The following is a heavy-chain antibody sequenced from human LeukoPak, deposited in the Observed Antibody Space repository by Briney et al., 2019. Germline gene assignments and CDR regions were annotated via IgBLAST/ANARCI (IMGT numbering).Heavy chain of an antibody. CDR2: IIPIFGTA. V-gene: IGHV1-69*05. Sequence: SVKVSCKASGGTFSSYAISWVRQAPGQGLEWMGGIIPIFGTANYAQKFQGRVTITTDESTSTAYMELSSLRSDDTAVYYCARRGAEQLAFDYWGQGTLVTVSS. D-gene: IGHD6-13*01. CDR1: GGTFSSYA. CDR3: ARRGAEQLAFDY. J-gene: IGHJ4*02.